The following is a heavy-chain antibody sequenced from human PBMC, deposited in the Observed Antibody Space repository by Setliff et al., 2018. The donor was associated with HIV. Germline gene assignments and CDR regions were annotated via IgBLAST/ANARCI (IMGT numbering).Heavy chain of an antibody. V-gene: IGHV1-18*01. CDR3: VRSRQQLEFVY. D-gene: IGHD6-13*01. Sequence: GASVKVSCKASGYTFTSYGISWVRQAPGQGLEWMGWISAYTGSTKYAEKFQGRVTMTTDTSTTTAYMEVRSLRSDDTAEYYCVRSRQQLEFVYWGQGTLVTVSS. CDR2: ISAYTGST. CDR1: GYTFTSYG. J-gene: IGHJ4*02.